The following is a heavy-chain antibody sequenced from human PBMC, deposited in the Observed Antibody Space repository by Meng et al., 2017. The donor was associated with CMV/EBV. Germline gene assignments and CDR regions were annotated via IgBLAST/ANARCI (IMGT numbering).Heavy chain of an antibody. V-gene: IGHV3-23*03. J-gene: IGHJ4*02. CDR2: IYSGGSST. Sequence: GESLKISCAASGFTFSSYAMSWVRQAPGQGLEWVSVIYSGGSSTYYADSVKGRFTISRDNSKNTLYLQMNNLRAEDTAVYYCAKDNPELDYWGQGTLVTLSS. CDR3: AKDNPELDY. D-gene: IGHD1-14*01. CDR1: GFTFSSYA.